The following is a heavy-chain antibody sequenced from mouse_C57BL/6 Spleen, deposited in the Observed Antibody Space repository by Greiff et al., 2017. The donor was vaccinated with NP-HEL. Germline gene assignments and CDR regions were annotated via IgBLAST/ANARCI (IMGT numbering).Heavy chain of an antibody. Sequence: VQLQQPGAELVMPGASVKLSCKASGYTFTSYWMHWVKQRPGQGLEWIGEIAPSDSYTNYNQKFKGKSTLTVDKSYSTAYMQLSSLPSEDSAVYYCARTGTTVVEGYFDVWGTGTTGTGSS. V-gene: IGHV1-69*01. D-gene: IGHD1-1*01. CDR3: ARTGTTVVEGYFDV. CDR2: IAPSDSYT. J-gene: IGHJ1*03. CDR1: GYTFTSYW.